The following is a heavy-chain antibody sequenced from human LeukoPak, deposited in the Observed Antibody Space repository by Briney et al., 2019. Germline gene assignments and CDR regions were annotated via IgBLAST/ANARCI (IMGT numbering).Heavy chain of an antibody. CDR3: ARHHLVKATFDH. CDR1: GGSVSTSTYH. D-gene: IGHD1-26*01. CDR2: IYYTGTT. J-gene: IGHJ4*02. Sequence: PSDTLSLTCIVSGGSVSTSTYHWAWIRLPPGKGLEWIGRIYYTGTTYYNPSLQSRVTISVDTSKNQFSLNLSSVTAIDTAVYYCARHHLVKATFDHWGQGTLVTVSS. V-gene: IGHV4-39*01.